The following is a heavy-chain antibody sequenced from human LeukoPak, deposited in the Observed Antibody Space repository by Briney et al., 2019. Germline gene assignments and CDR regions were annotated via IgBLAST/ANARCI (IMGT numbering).Heavy chain of an antibody. J-gene: IGHJ6*02. V-gene: IGHV1-69*13. D-gene: IGHD5-24*01. Sequence: GASVKVSCKASGGTFISYAISWVRQAPGQGLEWMGGIIPIFGTANYAQKFQGRVTITADESTSTAYMELSSLRSEDTAVYYCARDLGRDGYNFGYYYGMDVWGQGTTVTVSS. CDR1: GGTFISYA. CDR2: IIPIFGTA. CDR3: ARDLGRDGYNFGYYYGMDV.